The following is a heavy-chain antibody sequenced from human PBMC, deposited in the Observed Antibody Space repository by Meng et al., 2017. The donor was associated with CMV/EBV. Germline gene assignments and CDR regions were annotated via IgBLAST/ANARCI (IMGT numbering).Heavy chain of an antibody. D-gene: IGHD6-6*01. CDR2: IYSGGST. CDR1: GFTVSSNE. V-gene: IGHV3-53*01. J-gene: IGHJ6*02. CDR3: AGSSSSYYYYGMDV. Sequence: GGSLRLSCAASGFTVSSNEMSWVRQAPGKGLEWVSVIYSGGSTYYADSVKGRFTISRDNSKNTLYLQMNSLRAEDTAVYYCAGSSSSYYYYGMDVWGQGTTVTVSS.